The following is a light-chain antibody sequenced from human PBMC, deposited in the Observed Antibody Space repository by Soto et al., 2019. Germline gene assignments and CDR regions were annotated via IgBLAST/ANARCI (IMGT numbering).Light chain of an antibody. Sequence: QSVLTQPASVSGSPGQSITISCTGTSSNVGGYNYVSWYQQHPGKAPKLMIYEVSNRPSGVSNRFSGSKSGNTASLTISGLQAEAEADYYCRSYTSSSTLGVFGGGTKRTVL. CDR1: SSNVGGYNY. CDR3: RSYTSSSTLGV. V-gene: IGLV2-14*01. J-gene: IGLJ2*01. CDR2: EVS.